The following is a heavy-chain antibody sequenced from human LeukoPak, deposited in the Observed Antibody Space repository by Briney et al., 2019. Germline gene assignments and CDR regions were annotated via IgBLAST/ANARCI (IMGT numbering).Heavy chain of an antibody. V-gene: IGHV3-23*01. D-gene: IGHD2-15*01. Sequence: QPGGSLRLSCAASKFAFSSYAMSWVRQAPGKGLEWVSAISGGGGNTYYADSVKGRFTISRDNSNNTLFLQMSSLRAEDTAIYYCAKDVAKLRSTWLSDWGQGTLVTVSS. CDR2: ISGGGGNT. CDR3: AKDVAKLRSTWLSD. CDR1: KFAFSSYA. J-gene: IGHJ4*02.